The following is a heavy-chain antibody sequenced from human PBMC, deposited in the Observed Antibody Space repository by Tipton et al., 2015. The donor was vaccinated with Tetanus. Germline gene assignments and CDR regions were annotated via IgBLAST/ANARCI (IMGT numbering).Heavy chain of an antibody. CDR2: IYYNGNT. CDR1: GGSISSGTYY. Sequence: TLSLTCIVSGGSISSGTYYWDWIRQPPGKGLEWIGNIYYNGNTLQNPSLKSRVTLSLDKSKNQFSLKLRSVTAADTAVYYCARSADNWFDPWGQGTLVTVSS. V-gene: IGHV4-39*01. CDR3: ARSADNWFDP. J-gene: IGHJ5*02.